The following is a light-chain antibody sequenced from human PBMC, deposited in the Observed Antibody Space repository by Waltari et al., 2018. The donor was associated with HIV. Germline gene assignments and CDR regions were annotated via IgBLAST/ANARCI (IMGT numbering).Light chain of an antibody. CDR3: QQYGGSPIT. CDR2: GAS. Sequence: EIVLTQSPGTLSLSPGEKATLSCRASQSVNINYLAWYQHKPGQAPRLLIYGASSRATGIPDRFSGSGSGTDLTLTISRLEPEDSAVYYCQQYGGSPITFGQGTRLEIK. CDR1: QSVNINY. J-gene: IGKJ5*01. V-gene: IGKV3-20*01.